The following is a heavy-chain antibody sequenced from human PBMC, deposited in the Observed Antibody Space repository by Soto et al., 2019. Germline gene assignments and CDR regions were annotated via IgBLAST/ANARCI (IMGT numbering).Heavy chain of an antibody. CDR3: ARGQEGVVATH. Sequence: QVQLQQWGAGLLKPSETLSLTCAVNGGSFTGYYWSWVRQPPGKGLEWIGEIKDGGSTNYSPSLRSRVTISADTSQKPFSLKVTSVTAADTAVYYCARGQEGVVATHWDQGTLVTVSS. V-gene: IGHV4-34*01. D-gene: IGHD2-15*01. CDR2: IKDGGST. J-gene: IGHJ4*02. CDR1: GGSFTGYY.